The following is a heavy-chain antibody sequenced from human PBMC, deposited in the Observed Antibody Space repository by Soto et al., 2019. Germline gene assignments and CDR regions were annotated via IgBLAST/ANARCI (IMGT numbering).Heavy chain of an antibody. D-gene: IGHD6-19*01. CDR1: GYTFTSNY. Sequence: QVQLVQSGAEVKLPGASVKVSCRTSGYTFTSNYIHWVRRAPGQGFEWMATINPNGGRADYAQKVQGRVTVTRDTCTSTISMELRSLRFEDTAVDYCARDHSISVAGAWWLDPWGQGTLVIVSS. CDR3: ARDHSISVAGAWWLDP. V-gene: IGHV1-46*01. CDR2: INPNGGRA. J-gene: IGHJ5*02.